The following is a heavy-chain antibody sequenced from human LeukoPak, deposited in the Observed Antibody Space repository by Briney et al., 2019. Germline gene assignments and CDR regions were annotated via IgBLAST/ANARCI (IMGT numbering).Heavy chain of an antibody. Sequence: ASVKVSCKASGYTFTSYGIRWVRQAPGQGLEWMGWISAYNGNTNYAQKLQGRVTMTTDTSTSTAYMELRGLRSDDTAVYYCARDLVVGARHGYWGQGTLVTVSS. CDR1: GYTFTSYG. D-gene: IGHD1-26*01. CDR3: ARDLVVGARHGY. V-gene: IGHV1-18*01. J-gene: IGHJ4*02. CDR2: ISAYNGNT.